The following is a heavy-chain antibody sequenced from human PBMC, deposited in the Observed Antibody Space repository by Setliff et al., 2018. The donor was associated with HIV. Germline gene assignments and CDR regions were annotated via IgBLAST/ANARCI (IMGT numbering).Heavy chain of an antibody. D-gene: IGHD5-12*01. CDR2: IYTSGST. CDR1: GVSISSGSYY. J-gene: IGHJ4*02. Sequence: PSETLSLTCTVSGVSISSGSYYWSWIRQSAGKGLEWIGRIYTSGSTNDNPSLKSRITISVDTSNNQFSLKMSSVTAADTAVYYCTRLAGGYADYWGQGTLVTVSS. V-gene: IGHV4-61*02. CDR3: TRLAGGYADY.